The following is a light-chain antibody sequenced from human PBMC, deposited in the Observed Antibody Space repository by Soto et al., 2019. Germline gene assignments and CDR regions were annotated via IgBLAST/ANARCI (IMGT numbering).Light chain of an antibody. CDR3: QQYCSSPLT. CDR1: QSVSSIY. J-gene: IGKJ5*01. CDR2: DSS. V-gene: IGKV3D-20*01. Sequence: EIVLTQSPATLSLSPGERATLSCGATQSVSSIYLAWYQQKPGLAPRLLIYDSSNRATGIPDRFSGSGSGTDFILTISRLEPEDFAVYYCQQYCSSPLTFGQGTRLEIK.